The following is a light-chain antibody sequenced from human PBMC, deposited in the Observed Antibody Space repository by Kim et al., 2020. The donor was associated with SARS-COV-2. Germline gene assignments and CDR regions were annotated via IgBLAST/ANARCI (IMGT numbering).Light chain of an antibody. J-gene: IGKJ4*01. V-gene: IGKV3-11*01. CDR3: QQRSKWPLT. CDR1: QSVTSY. CDR2: DAS. Sequence: LSPGERATLSCRASQSVTSYLVWFQHKPGQAPRLLIYDASNRATGIPARFSGSGSGTDFTLTISSLEPEDFAVYYCQQRSKWPLTFGGGIKVDIK.